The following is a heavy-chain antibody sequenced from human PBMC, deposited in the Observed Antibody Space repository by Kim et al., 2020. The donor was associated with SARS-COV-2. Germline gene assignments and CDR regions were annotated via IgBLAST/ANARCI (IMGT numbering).Heavy chain of an antibody. CDR1: GGSFSGYY. Sequence: SETLSLTCAVYGGSFSGYYWSWIRQPPGKGLEWIGEINHSGSTNYNPSLKSRVTISVDTSKNQFSLKLSSVTAADTAVYYCASVRAGYSSSDAGYWGQGTLVTVSS. J-gene: IGHJ4*02. V-gene: IGHV4-34*01. CDR3: ASVRAGYSSSDAGY. D-gene: IGHD6-6*01. CDR2: INHSGST.